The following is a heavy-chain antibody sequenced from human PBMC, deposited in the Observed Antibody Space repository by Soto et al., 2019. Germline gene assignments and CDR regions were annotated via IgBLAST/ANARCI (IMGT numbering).Heavy chain of an antibody. D-gene: IGHD6-19*01. CDR1: GFTFKTYN. J-gene: IGHJ4*02. Sequence: EVQLEESGGALVQPGGSLRLSCAASGFTFKTYNMNWVRQAPGKGLEWVSYIGTSGTPVYYADSVKGRFTISRDNANNSLFLQMHSLRDEDTALYFCARDPSPDSSGWYYFDYWGQGTLVTVSS. CDR3: ARDPSPDSSGWYYFDY. CDR2: IGTSGTPV. V-gene: IGHV3-48*02.